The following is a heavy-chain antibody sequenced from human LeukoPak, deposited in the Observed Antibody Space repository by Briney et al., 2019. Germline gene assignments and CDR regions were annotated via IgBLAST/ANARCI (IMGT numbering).Heavy chain of an antibody. J-gene: IGHJ5*02. Sequence: ASVTVSCKASGYTFTSYGISWVRQAAGQGLEWMGWISAYNGNTNYAQKLQGRGTMTTDNSTRTVYTEVKSLRSDDTAVYYCARVKRYFDWTPGGSWGQGTLVTVSS. CDR1: GYTFTSYG. CDR3: ARVKRYFDWTPGGS. V-gene: IGHV1-18*01. CDR2: ISAYNGNT. D-gene: IGHD3-9*01.